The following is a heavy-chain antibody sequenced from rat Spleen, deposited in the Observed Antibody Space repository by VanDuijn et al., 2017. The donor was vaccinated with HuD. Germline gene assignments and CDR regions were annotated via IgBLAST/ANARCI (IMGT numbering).Heavy chain of an antibody. J-gene: IGHJ4*01. Sequence: EVQLVESGGGLVQPGRSLKLSCAASGFTFSDYYMAWVRQAPKKGLEWVASISYEGSSTYYGDSVKGRFTISRDNAKSTLYLQMDSLRSEDTATYYCTREDWVLDVWGQGASVTVSS. D-gene: IGHD4-2*01. V-gene: IGHV5-22*01. CDR2: ISYEGSST. CDR1: GFTFSDYY. CDR3: TREDWVLDV.